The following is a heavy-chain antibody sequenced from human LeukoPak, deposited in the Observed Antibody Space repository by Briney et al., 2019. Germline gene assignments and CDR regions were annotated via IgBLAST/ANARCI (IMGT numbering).Heavy chain of an antibody. CDR1: GGTFSSYA. Sequence: SVKVSCKASGGTFSSYAISWVRQAPGQGLEWMGGIIPIFGTANYAQKFQGRVTITADKSTSTAYMELSSLRAEDTAVYYCARAYSGYDFPYYSYYYMDVWGKGTTVTVSS. V-gene: IGHV1-69*06. CDR3: ARAYSGYDFPYYSYYYMDV. CDR2: IIPIFGTA. J-gene: IGHJ6*03. D-gene: IGHD5-12*01.